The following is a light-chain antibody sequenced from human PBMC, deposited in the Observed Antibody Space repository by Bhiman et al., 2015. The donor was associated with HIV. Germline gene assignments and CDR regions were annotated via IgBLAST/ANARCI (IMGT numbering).Light chain of an antibody. CDR3: SSYAASDTYI. V-gene: IGLV2-14*03. J-gene: IGLJ1*01. CDR2: DVS. CDR1: SRDVGGYNY. Sequence: QSALTQPASVSGSPGQSITISCTGSSRDVGGYNYVSWYQQHPGKVPKVMIYDVSNRPSGVSNRFSGSKSGNTASLTVSGLQAEDEGDYYCSSYAASDTYIFGTGTKVTVL.